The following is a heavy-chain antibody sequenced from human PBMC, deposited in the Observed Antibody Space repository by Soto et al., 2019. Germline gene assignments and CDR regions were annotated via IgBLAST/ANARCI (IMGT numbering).Heavy chain of an antibody. Sequence: ASVKVSCKASGYTFTSYGISWVRQAPGQGLEWMGWISAYNGNTNYAQKLQGRVTMTTDTSTSTAYMELRSLRSDDTAVYYCARDLGPQWGQLGGPGGWFDPWGQGTLVTVSS. CDR3: ARDLGPQWGQLGGPGGWFDP. CDR1: GYTFTSYG. CDR2: ISAYNGNT. D-gene: IGHD6-6*01. J-gene: IGHJ5*02. V-gene: IGHV1-18*01.